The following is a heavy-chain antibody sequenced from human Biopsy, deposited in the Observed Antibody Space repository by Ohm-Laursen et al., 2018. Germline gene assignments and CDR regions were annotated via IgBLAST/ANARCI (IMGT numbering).Heavy chain of an antibody. CDR2: FAPENGKT. J-gene: IGHJ4*02. Sequence: SVKVSCKVSGYTLTDLSMHWVRQAPGKGLEWMGGFAPENGKTIYAQKFQGRVTMTEDTSTDTAYMELSSLRSEDTAVYYCAGDINNWNVSYWGQGTLVIVSS. CDR1: GYTLTDLS. V-gene: IGHV1-24*01. CDR3: AGDINNWNVSY. D-gene: IGHD1-20*01.